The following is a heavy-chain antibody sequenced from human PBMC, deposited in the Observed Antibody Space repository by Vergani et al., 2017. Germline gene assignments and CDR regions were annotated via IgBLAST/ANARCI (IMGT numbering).Heavy chain of an antibody. D-gene: IGHD3-3*01. CDR2: ISSSSSYI. CDR1: GFTFSSYS. Sequence: EVQLVESGGGLVKPGGSLRLSCAASGFTFSSYSMTWVRQAPGKGLEWVSSISSSSSYIYYADSVKGRFTISRDNAKNSLYLQMNSLRAEDTAVYYCARSLTIFGVSTDAFDIWGQGTMVTVSS. J-gene: IGHJ3*02. V-gene: IGHV3-21*01. CDR3: ARSLTIFGVSTDAFDI.